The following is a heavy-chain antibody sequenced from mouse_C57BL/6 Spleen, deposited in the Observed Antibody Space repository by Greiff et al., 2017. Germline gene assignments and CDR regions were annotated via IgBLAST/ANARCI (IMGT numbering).Heavy chain of an antibody. Sequence: VKLVESGGGLVKPGGSLKLSCAASGFTFSSYAMSWVRQTPEKRLEWVATISDGGSYTYYPVNVKGRFTISRDNAKNNLYLQMSHLKSEDTAMYYCAREYYYGSSSYFDYGGQGTTLTVSS. V-gene: IGHV5-4*01. D-gene: IGHD1-1*01. CDR2: ISDGGSYT. J-gene: IGHJ2*01. CDR1: GFTFSSYA. CDR3: AREYYYGSSSYFDY.